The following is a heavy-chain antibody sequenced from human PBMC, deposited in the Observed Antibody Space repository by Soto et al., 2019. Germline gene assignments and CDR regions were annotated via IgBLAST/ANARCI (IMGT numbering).Heavy chain of an antibody. Sequence: QITLKESGPALVKPTQTLTLTCTFSGFSLSTSGVGVGWIRQPPGKAMEWLALIYWDDDKRYSPSLRSRLTITNHTTNIQVALTMTTVNPVDTGTYYWANDSNGWGGFDNWGQGTLVTVPS. J-gene: IGHJ4*02. D-gene: IGHD6-19*01. CDR3: ANDSNGWGGFDN. V-gene: IGHV2-5*02. CDR2: IYWDDDK. CDR1: GFSLSTSGVG.